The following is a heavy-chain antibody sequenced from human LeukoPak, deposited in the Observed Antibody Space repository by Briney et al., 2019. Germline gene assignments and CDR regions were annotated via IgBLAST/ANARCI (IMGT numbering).Heavy chain of an antibody. CDR3: ARDIFSVAGPDLDC. J-gene: IGHJ4*02. CDR2: IYSGGST. Sequence: GGSLRLSCAASGFTVSSNYMSWVRQAPGKGLEWVSVIYSGGSTYYADSVKGRFTISRDNAKNSLFLQMNSLRTEDTALYYCARDIFSVAGPDLDCWGQGTQVTVSS. D-gene: IGHD6-19*01. CDR1: GFTVSSNY. V-gene: IGHV3-53*05.